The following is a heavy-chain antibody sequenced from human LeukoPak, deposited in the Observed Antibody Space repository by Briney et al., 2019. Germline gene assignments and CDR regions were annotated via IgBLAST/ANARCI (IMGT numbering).Heavy chain of an antibody. CDR3: ARAPYYYGSGSYYLI. D-gene: IGHD3-10*01. CDR2: IYYSGST. Sequence: SETLSLTCTVSGGSIGSYYWSWIRQPPGKGLERIGYIYYSGSTNYNPSLKSRVTISVDTSKNQFSLKLSSVTAADTAVYYCARAPYYYGSGSYYLIWGQGTLVTVSS. CDR1: GGSIGSYY. V-gene: IGHV4-59*12. J-gene: IGHJ4*02.